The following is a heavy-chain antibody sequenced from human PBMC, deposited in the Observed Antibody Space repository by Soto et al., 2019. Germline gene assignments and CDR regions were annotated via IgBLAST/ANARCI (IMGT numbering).Heavy chain of an antibody. CDR1: GFSFKNYA. Sequence: QVQLVESGGGVVQPGSSLRLSCAASGFSFKNYAFHWVRQAPGKGLEWVALISHNDEPKIFYADSVQGRFTISRDNFKNTVYLQMTRLRDEDTAVYHCARGVRAETYYNAFDYWCHGTQVTVSS. D-gene: IGHD3-10*01. J-gene: IGHJ4*01. CDR2: ISHNDEPKI. CDR3: ARGVRAETYYNAFDY. V-gene: IGHV3-30-3*01.